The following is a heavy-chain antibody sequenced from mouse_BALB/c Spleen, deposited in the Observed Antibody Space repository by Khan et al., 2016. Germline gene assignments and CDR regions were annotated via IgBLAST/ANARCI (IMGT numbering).Heavy chain of an antibody. CDR1: GYSITSDYA. CDR3: GREDYSWFAY. J-gene: IGHJ3*01. CDR2: ISYSGNT. V-gene: IGHV3-2*02. D-gene: IGHD1-1*02. Sequence: EVQLVESGPGLVKPSQSLSLTCTVTGYSITSDYAWNWIRQFPGNKLEWMGYISYSGNTHYIPSLKSRISITRDTSKNQFFLQLNSVTTDDTATXYCGREDYSWFAYWGQGTLVTVSA.